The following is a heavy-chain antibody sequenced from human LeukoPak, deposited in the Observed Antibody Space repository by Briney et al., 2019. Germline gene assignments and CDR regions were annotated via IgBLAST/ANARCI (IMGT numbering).Heavy chain of an antibody. CDR2: ISYDGSNK. D-gene: IGHD6-13*01. Sequence: PGGSLRLSCAASGFTLSSYPMHWVRQAPGKGLEWVAVISYDGSNKYYADSVKGRFTISRDNSKNTLFLQMNSLRAEDMALYYCAKDKGSSWYGDYFDYWGQGTLVTVSS. V-gene: IGHV3-30*18. CDR3: AKDKGSSWYGDYFDY. CDR1: GFTLSSYP. J-gene: IGHJ4*02.